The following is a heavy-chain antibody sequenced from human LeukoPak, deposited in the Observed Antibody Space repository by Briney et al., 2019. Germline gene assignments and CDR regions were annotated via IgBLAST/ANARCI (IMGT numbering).Heavy chain of an antibody. CDR1: GFTVSSNY. CDR3: ARDRSVPGGFDI. D-gene: IGHD2-15*01. Sequence: GGSLRLSCAASGFTVSSNYMSWVRQAPGKGLEWVSVIYSGGSTYYADSVKGRFTISGDNSKNTLYLQMNSLRAEDTAVYYCARDRSVPGGFDIWGQGTMVTVSS. V-gene: IGHV3-53*01. CDR2: IYSGGST. J-gene: IGHJ3*02.